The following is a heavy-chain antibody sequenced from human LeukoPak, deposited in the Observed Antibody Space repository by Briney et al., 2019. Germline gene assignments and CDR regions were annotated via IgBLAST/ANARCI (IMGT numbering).Heavy chain of an antibody. CDR3: VRHDGRGVSTMGALDS. V-gene: IGHV4-4*02. CDR2: IYQGRTI. J-gene: IGHJ4*02. CDR1: GGSISSSNW. D-gene: IGHD1-26*01. Sequence: SETLSLTCAVSGGSISSSNWWSWVRQPPGKGLEWIGSIYQGRTIYYNPSLSSRVTVSVVTSKNQFSLQVNSVTAADTAVYHCVRHDGRGVSTMGALDSWGLGSLVTVSS.